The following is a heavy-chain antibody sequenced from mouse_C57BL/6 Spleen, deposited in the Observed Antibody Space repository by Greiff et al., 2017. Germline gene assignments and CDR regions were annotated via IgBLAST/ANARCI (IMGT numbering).Heavy chain of an antibody. V-gene: IGHV3-6*01. D-gene: IGHD3-1*01. CDR3: ARDRGYYYAMDY. CDR2: ISYDGSN. J-gene: IGHJ4*01. CDR1: GYSITSGYY. Sequence: EVQLVESGPGLVKPSQSLSLTRSVTGYSITSGYYWNWIRQFPGNKLEWMGYISYDGSNNYNPSLKNRISITRDTSKNQFFLKLNSVTTEDTATYYCARDRGYYYAMDYWGQGTSVTVSS.